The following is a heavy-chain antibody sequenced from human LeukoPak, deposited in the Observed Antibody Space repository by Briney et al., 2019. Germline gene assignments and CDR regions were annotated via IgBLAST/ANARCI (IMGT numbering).Heavy chain of an antibody. CDR2: INHSGST. V-gene: IGHV4-34*01. CDR3: ASLYYYGSGSYYIQYFQH. D-gene: IGHD3-10*01. CDR1: GGSFSGYY. J-gene: IGHJ1*01. Sequence: SETLSLTCAVYGGSFSGYYWSWIRQPPGKGLEWIGEINHSGSTNYNPSLKSRVTISVDTSKNQFSLKLSSVTAADTAVYYCASLYYYGSGSYYIQYFQHWGQGTLVTVSS.